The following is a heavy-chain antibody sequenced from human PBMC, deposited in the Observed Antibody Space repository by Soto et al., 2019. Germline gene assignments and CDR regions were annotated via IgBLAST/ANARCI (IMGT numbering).Heavy chain of an antibody. V-gene: IGHV1-18*01. J-gene: IGHJ5*01. Sequence: GASVKVSCKASGYTFTSYGISWVRQAPGQGLEWMGWISAYNGNTNYAQKLQGRVTMTTDTSTSTAYMELRSLRSDDTAVYYCAREGWEDCRSTSCPNLFASRAQRTPVTVSS. CDR3: AREGWEDCRSTSCPNLFAS. CDR1: GYTFTSYG. D-gene: IGHD2-2*01. CDR2: ISAYNGNT.